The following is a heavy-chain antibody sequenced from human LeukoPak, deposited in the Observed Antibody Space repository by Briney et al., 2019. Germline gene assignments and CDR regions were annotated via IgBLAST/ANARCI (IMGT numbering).Heavy chain of an antibody. J-gene: IGHJ4*02. CDR3: ARHSTGSYYGENSFDY. CDR1: GGSISSSIHY. Sequence: PSETLSLTCTVSGGSISSSIHYWGWIRQPPGKGLEGNGSIYYSGSTYYNPSLKSRVTISVYTSKKQFSLKLSSVTAADTAVYYRARHSTGSYYGENSFDYWGQGALVTVSS. CDR2: IYYSGST. D-gene: IGHD1-26*01. V-gene: IGHV4-39*01.